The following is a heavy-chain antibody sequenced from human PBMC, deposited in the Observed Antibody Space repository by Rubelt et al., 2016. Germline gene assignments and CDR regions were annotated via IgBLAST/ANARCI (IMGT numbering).Heavy chain of an antibody. CDR3: ARDPRSYHAFDI. J-gene: IGHJ3*02. CDR1: YTFTSYA. CDR2: SNAGNGNT. Sequence: YTFTSYAMHWVRQAPGQRLEWMGWSNAGNGNTKYSQKFQGRVTITRDTSASTAYMELSSLRSEDTAVYYCARDPRSYHAFDIWGQGRMVTVSS. V-gene: IGHV1-3*01. D-gene: IGHD1-26*01.